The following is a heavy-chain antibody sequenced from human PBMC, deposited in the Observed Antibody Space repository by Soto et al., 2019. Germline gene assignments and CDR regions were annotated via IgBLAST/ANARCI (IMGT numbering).Heavy chain of an antibody. CDR1: GYTFTDYY. Sequence: QVQLVQSGAEVKKPGASVKVSCKASGYTFTDYYVHWVRQAPGQGLEWLGWINPSGGGTNTAQKFQDRVTMTRDSSISTAYMELSSLRSDDTAVCYCARSQWQLQPATDYWGQGTLVSVSS. J-gene: IGHJ4*02. V-gene: IGHV1-2*02. CDR3: ARSQWQLQPATDY. CDR2: INPSGGGT. D-gene: IGHD6-19*01.